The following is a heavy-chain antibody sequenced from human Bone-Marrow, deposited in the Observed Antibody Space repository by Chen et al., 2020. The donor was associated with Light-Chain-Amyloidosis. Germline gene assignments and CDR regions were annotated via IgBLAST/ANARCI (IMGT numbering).Heavy chain of an antibody. CDR3: ARGHRYGSIDL. V-gene: IGHV1-18*01. CDR2: ISTFNDDT. Sequence: QVQXXXXGAEVKKPGTSVKVSCKATGYNFVSSGINWVRQAPGQGFEWMGWISTFNDDTDFAQSLQGRVIMTSDTSTSTAXXXVRSLRSDDTAIYYCARGHRYGSIDLWGQGTLVTVSS. J-gene: IGHJ5*02. D-gene: IGHD3-10*01. CDR1: GYNFVSSG.